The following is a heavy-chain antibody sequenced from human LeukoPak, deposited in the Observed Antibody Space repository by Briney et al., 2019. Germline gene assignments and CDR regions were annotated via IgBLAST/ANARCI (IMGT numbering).Heavy chain of an antibody. CDR1: GFTFSSYG. CDR2: IWYDGTNK. J-gene: IGHJ4*02. D-gene: IGHD3-22*01. CDR3: ARAAYDNSGYLTL. V-gene: IGHV3-33*01. Sequence: GGSLRLSCVASGFTFSSYGMHWVRQAPGKGLEWVAVIWYDGTNKYYADSVKGRFTISRDSSKNTLYLQMNSLRAEDTAVYYCARAAYDNSGYLTLWGQGTLVTVSS.